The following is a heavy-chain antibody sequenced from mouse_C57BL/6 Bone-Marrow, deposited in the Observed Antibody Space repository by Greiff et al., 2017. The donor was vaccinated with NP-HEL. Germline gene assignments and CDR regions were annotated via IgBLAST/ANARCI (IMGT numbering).Heavy chain of an antibody. CDR2: IDPANGNT. D-gene: IGHD2-2*01. V-gene: IGHV14-3*01. J-gene: IGHJ2*01. Sequence: EVQLQESVAELVRPGASVKLSCTASGFNIKNTYMHWVKQRPEQGLEWIGRIDPANGNTKYAPKFQGKATTTADTSSNTAYLQLSSLTSEDTAIYYCAIAVYYGYVSYDFDYWGQGTTLTVSS. CDR3: AIAVYYGYVSYDFDY. CDR1: GFNIKNTY.